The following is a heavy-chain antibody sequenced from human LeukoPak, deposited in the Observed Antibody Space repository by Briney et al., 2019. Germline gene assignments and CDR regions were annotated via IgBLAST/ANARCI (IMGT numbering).Heavy chain of an antibody. D-gene: IGHD3-16*01. V-gene: IGHV4-39*01. CDR1: GGSISSSSYY. J-gene: IGHJ6*02. CDR2: IYYSGST. Sequence: SETLSLTCTVSGGSISSSSYYWGWIRQPPGKGLDWIGSIYYSGSTYYNPSLKSRVTISVDTSKNQFSLKLSSVTAADTAVYYYGSGFDYYYGMDVWGQGTTVTVSS. CDR3: GSGFDYYYGMDV.